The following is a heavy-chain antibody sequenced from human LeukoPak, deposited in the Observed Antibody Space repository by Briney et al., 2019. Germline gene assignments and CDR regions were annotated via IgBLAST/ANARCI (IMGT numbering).Heavy chain of an antibody. Sequence: GGSLRLSCAASGFTVITNDMTWVRQAPGQGLEWGSVLYSDGNTKYADSVQGRFTISRDSSKNTLYLEMNSLSPDDTAVYYCARGVEPLAANTLAYWGQGTLVTVSS. V-gene: IGHV3-53*01. J-gene: IGHJ4*02. D-gene: IGHD1-14*01. CDR3: ARGVEPLAANTLAY. CDR1: GFTVITND. CDR2: LYSDGNT.